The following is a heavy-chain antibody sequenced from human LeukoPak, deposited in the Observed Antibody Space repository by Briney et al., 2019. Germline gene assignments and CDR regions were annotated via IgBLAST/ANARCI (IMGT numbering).Heavy chain of an antibody. CDR3: ARDSYYYDSSGYFDY. CDR1: GYTFTGYY. J-gene: IGHJ4*02. CDR2: INPNSGGT. Sequence: ASVKVSCKASGYTFTGYYIHWVRQAPGQGLEWMGRINPNSGGTNYAQKFQGRVTMTRDTSISTAYMELSRLRSDDTAVYYCARDSYYYDSSGYFDYWGQGTLVTVSS. D-gene: IGHD3-22*01. V-gene: IGHV1-2*06.